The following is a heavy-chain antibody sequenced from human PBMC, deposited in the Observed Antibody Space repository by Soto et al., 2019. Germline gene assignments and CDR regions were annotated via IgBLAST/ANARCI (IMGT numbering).Heavy chain of an antibody. CDR3: ARVWVVPAAIPYYGMDV. D-gene: IGHD2-2*01. CDR1: GGTFSRYA. CDR2: IFPVFGTA. V-gene: IGHV1-69*01. J-gene: IGHJ6*02. Sequence: QVQLVQSGAEVKKPGSSVKVSCKASGGTFSRYASSWVRQAPGQGLEWMGGIFPVFGTANYAQKFQGRVTITADESTCTAYMELSRLRSEDKAVYYCARVWVVPAAIPYYGMDVWGQVTTVTVSS.